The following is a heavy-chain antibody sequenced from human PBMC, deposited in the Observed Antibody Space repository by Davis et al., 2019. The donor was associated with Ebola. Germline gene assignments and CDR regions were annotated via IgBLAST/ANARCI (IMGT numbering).Heavy chain of an antibody. CDR2: IIPILGIA. CDR1: GGTFSSYA. V-gene: IGHV1-69*04. CDR3: ARDLRYYYGMDV. J-gene: IGHJ6*02. Sequence: SVKVSCKASGGTFSSYAIGWVRQAPGQGLECMGRIIPILGIANYAQKFQGRVTITADKSTSTAYMELSSLRSEDTAVYYCARDLRYYYGMDVWGQGTTVTVSS.